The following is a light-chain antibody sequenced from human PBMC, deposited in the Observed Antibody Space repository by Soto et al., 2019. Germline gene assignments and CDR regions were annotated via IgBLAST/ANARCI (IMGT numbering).Light chain of an antibody. CDR1: SGDVGGYNY. CDR2: DVS. Sequence: QSALTQPASVSGSPGQSITISCTGTSGDVGGYNYVSWYQQSPGKVPKLIIYDVSNRPSGVSNRFSGSKSGNTASLTISRLLAEDEADYYCSSYTTSGTRVFGGGTQLTVL. CDR3: SSYTTSGTRV. J-gene: IGLJ2*01. V-gene: IGLV2-14*01.